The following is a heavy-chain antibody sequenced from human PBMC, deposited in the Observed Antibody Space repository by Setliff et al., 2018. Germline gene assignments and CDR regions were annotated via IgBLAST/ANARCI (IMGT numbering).Heavy chain of an antibody. V-gene: IGHV3-33*01. D-gene: IGHD4-17*01. CDR3: ARGHTTVSTGY. CDR1: GFTFSTYG. J-gene: IGHJ4*02. CDR2: IWYDGSNK. Sequence: GGSLRLSCAASGFTFSTYGMHWVRQAPGKGLEWVAFIWYDGSNKYYVDSVKGRFTVSRDNAKSTLYLQMNSLRAEDTAVYYCARGHTTVSTGYWGQGTLVTVSS.